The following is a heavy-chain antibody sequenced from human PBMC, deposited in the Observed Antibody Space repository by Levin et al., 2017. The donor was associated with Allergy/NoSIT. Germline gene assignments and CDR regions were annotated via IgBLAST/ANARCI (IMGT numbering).Heavy chain of an antibody. CDR3: ARDWYHTFDY. Sequence: PGGSLRLSCAASGFSFSSTWMNWVRQDPGKGLVWVSRITSDGSDTTYADSVKGRFTISRDNARNTVYLQMNSLRVEDTGVYYCARDWYHTFDYWGQGTLVTVSS. V-gene: IGHV3-74*01. J-gene: IGHJ4*02. CDR2: ITSDGSDT. CDR1: GFSFSSTW. D-gene: IGHD6-13*01.